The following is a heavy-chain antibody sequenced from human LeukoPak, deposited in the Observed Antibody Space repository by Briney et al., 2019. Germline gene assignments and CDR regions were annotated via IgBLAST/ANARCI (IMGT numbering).Heavy chain of an antibody. Sequence: PSETLSLNCAVYGGSFSGYYWSWIRQPPGKGLEWIGEINHSGSTNYNPSLKSRVTISVDTSKNQFSLKLSSVTAADTAVYYCARGPVWGSSVDYWGQGTLVTVSS. CDR3: ARGPVWGSSVDY. V-gene: IGHV4-34*01. CDR1: GGSFSGYY. D-gene: IGHD3-16*01. CDR2: INHSGST. J-gene: IGHJ4*02.